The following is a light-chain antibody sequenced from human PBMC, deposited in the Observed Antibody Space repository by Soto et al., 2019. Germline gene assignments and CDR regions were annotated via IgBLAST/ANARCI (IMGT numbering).Light chain of an antibody. J-gene: IGKJ3*01. Sequence: EIVMTQSPATLSVSPGERATLSCRASQSVSSNLAWYQQKPGQAPRLLIYGASTRATGIPARFSGSGSGTECTRTISSLQSEDFAVYYCQQYNNWPPVTFGPGTKVDIK. CDR2: GAS. CDR1: QSVSSN. CDR3: QQYNNWPPVT. V-gene: IGKV3-15*01.